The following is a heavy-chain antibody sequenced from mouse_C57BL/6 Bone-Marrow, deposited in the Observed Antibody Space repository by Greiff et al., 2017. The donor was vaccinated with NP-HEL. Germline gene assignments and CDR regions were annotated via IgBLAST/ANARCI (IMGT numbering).Heavy chain of an antibody. Sequence: EVQRVESGGGLVKPGGSQKLSCAASGFTFSDYGMHWVRQAPEKGLEWVAYISSGSSTIYYADTVKGRFTISRDNAKNTLFLQMTSLRSEDTAMYYCARFITTVVATGRYFDVWGTGTTVTVSS. V-gene: IGHV5-17*01. D-gene: IGHD1-1*01. CDR3: ARFITTVVATGRYFDV. CDR2: ISSGSSTI. CDR1: GFTFSDYG. J-gene: IGHJ1*03.